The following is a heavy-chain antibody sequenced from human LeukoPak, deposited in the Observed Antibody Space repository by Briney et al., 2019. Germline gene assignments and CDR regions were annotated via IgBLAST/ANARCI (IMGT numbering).Heavy chain of an antibody. V-gene: IGHV3-11*01. Sequence: GGSLRLSCAASGFTFSDYYMSWIRQAPGKGLEWVSYISSSGSTIYYADSVKGRFTISRDNAKNSPYLQMNSLRAEDTAVYYCAKDRALIYYDYWGQGTLVTVSS. CDR2: ISSSGSTI. J-gene: IGHJ4*02. D-gene: IGHD3-16*01. CDR3: AKDRALIYYDY. CDR1: GFTFSDYY.